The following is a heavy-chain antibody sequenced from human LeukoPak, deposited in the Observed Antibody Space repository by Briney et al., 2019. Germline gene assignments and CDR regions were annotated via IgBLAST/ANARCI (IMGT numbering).Heavy chain of an antibody. CDR1: GDSFSGYY. J-gene: IGHJ3*02. D-gene: IGHD3-22*01. CDR2: IYYSGST. Sequence: PSETLSLTCAVYGDSFSGYYWSWIRQPPGKGLEWIGYIYYSGSTNYNPSLKSRVTISVDRSKNQFSLKLSSVTAADTAVYYCAREAGYYDSSGYISELRGIWGQGTMVTVSS. CDR3: AREAGYYDSSGYISELRGI. V-gene: IGHV4-59*12.